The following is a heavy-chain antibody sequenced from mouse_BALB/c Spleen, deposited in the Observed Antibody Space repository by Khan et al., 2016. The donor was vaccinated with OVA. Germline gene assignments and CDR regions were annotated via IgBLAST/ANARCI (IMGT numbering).Heavy chain of an antibody. CDR3: TRSGYGAFAY. J-gene: IGHJ3*01. D-gene: IGHD1-1*02. Sequence: QVQLKESGAELVKPGASVTLSCKASGYTFTSYYMYWVKQSPGQGLEWIGEINPNNGGSNCNEKFTSKATLTVDKSSRTAYMQLSSLTSEESAVYYGTRSGYGAFAYWGQGTLVTVSA. CDR2: INPNNGGS. V-gene: IGHV1S81*02. CDR1: GYTFTSYY.